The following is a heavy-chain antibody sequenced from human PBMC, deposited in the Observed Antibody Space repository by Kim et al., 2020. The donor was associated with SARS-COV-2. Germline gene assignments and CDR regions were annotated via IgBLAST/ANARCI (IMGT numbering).Heavy chain of an antibody. D-gene: IGHD2-2*01. CDR3: ARDFVVTPVKKSWYFDL. V-gene: IGHV3-48*03. CDR1: GFAFSSYE. Sequence: GGSLRLSCAASGFAFSSYEMNWVRQAPGKGLEWISYISTSGNTVFYADSVRGRFTISRDNAKNSLYLQMNRLRAEDTAVYYCARDFVVTPVKKSWYFDLWGRGTLVTVSS. CDR2: ISTSGNTV. J-gene: IGHJ2*01.